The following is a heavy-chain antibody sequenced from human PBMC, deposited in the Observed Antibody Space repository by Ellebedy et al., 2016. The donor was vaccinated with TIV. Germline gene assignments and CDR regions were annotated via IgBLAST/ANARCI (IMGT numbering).Heavy chain of an antibody. CDR1: GYTFTSYA. J-gene: IGHJ5*02. CDR3: ARVIPIAVGITSWFDP. Sequence: ASVKVSCKASGYTFTSYAMHWVRQAPGQRLEWMGWINAGNGNTKYSQKFQGRVTITADKSTSTAYMELSSLRSEDTAVYYCARVIPIAVGITSWFDPWGQGTLVTVSS. D-gene: IGHD6-19*01. CDR2: INAGNGNT. V-gene: IGHV1-3*01.